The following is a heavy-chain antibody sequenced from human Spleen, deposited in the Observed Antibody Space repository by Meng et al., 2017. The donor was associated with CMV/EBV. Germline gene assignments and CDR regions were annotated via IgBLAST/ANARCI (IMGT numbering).Heavy chain of an antibody. CDR2: IYTSGST. V-gene: IGHV4-4*07. Sequence: VQLMESGPGLVKPSETLSLTCTVSGGSISSYYWSWIRQPAGKGLEWIGRIYTSGSTNYNPSLKSRVTMSVDTSKNQFSLKLSSVTAADTAVYYCARWGLWFGELSFDYWGQGTLVTVSS. CDR3: ARWGLWFGELSFDY. CDR1: GGSISSYY. J-gene: IGHJ4*02. D-gene: IGHD3-10*01.